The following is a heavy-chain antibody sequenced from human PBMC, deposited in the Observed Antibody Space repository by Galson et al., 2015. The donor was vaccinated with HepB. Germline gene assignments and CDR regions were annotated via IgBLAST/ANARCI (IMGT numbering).Heavy chain of an antibody. CDR3: AKDGPPMYYDILSRQSEVDY. CDR2: ISNDGSNK. Sequence: LSCAASGFTFSTYGMHWVRQAPGKGLEWVAVISNDGSNKDYADSVKGRFTISRDNSKNTLHLQMNSLRAEDTAVYYCAKDGPPMYYDILSRQSEVDYWGPGTLVTVSS. CDR1: GFTFSTYG. J-gene: IGHJ4*02. V-gene: IGHV3-30*18. D-gene: IGHD3-9*01.